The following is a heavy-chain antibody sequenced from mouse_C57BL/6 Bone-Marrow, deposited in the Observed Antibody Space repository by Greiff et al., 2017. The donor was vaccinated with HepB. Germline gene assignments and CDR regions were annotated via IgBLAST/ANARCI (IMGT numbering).Heavy chain of an antibody. D-gene: IGHD1-1*01. CDR3: ASYYYGSSYDYAMDY. CDR1: GYTFTSYW. Sequence: QLQQPGAELVKPGASVKLSCKASGYTFTSYWMHWVKQRPGQGLEWIGMIHPNSGSTNYNEKFKSKATLTVDKSSSTAYMQLSSLTSEDSAVYYCASYYYGSSYDYAMDYWGQGTSVTVSS. J-gene: IGHJ4*01. CDR2: IHPNSGST. V-gene: IGHV1-64*01.